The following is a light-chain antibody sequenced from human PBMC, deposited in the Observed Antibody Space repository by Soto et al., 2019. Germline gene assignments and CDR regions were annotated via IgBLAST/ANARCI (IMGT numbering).Light chain of an antibody. Sequence: QSALTQPPSVSGAPGQRVTISCTGSSSNIGAGYDVHWYQQLPGTAPKLLIYGNSNRPSGVPDRFSGSKSGTSASLAITGLQAEDEADYYCQSYDSSLSGFLVFGGGTKVTVL. V-gene: IGLV1-40*01. J-gene: IGLJ2*01. CDR1: SSNIGAGYD. CDR3: QSYDSSLSGFLV. CDR2: GNS.